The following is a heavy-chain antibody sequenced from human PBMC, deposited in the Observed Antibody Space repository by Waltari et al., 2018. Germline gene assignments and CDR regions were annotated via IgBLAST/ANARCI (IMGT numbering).Heavy chain of an antibody. D-gene: IGHD3-22*01. J-gene: IGHJ4*02. CDR3: ARVGVFYDIDY. V-gene: IGHV4-59*01. CDR1: GGSISSYY. CDR2: IYYSGST. Sequence: QEQLQESGPGLVKPSETLSLTCTVSGGSISSYYWSWIRQPPGKGLEWIGYIYYSGSTNYNPSLKSRVTISVDTSKNQFSLKLSSVTAADTAVYYCARVGVFYDIDYWGQGTLVTVSS.